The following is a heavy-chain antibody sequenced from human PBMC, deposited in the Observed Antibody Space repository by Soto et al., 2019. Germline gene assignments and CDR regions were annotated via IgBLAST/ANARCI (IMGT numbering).Heavy chain of an antibody. CDR1: GGSISSYY. J-gene: IGHJ6*02. CDR2: VHHSWGS. V-gene: IGHV4-59*08. Sequence: QVQLQESGPGLVKPSETLSLFCTVSGGSISSYYWSWFRQSPGKRMEWIGYVHHSWGSSYNPSLQSRVAISLDTSKSQFSLKVTSVTATDTAVYYCARQGFGPLHGLVDVWGQGTTVTVSS. D-gene: IGHD3-10*01. CDR3: ARQGFGPLHGLVDV.